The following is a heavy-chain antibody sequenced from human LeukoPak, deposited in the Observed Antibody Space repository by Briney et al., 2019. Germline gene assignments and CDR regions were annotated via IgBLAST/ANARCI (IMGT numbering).Heavy chain of an antibody. D-gene: IGHD2-15*01. Sequence: ASVKVSCKASGYTFTSYAMHWVRQAPGQRLEWMGWINAGNGNTKYSQKFQGRVTITRDTSASTAYMELSSLRSEDTAVYYCARGLDCSGGGCYSDYLYYFDYWGQGTLVTVSS. V-gene: IGHV1-3*01. CDR1: GYTFTSYA. CDR2: INAGNGNT. CDR3: ARGLDCSGGGCYSDYLYYFDY. J-gene: IGHJ4*02.